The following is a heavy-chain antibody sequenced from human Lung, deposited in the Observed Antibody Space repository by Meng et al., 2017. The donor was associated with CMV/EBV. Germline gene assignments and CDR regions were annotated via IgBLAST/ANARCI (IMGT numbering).Heavy chain of an antibody. Sequence: LXCTVSGGSISSYYWSWIRQPPGKGLEWIGYIYYSGSTNYNPSLKSRVTISVDTSKNQFSLKLSSVTAADTAVYYCARDLGYFSSTSCYYYYGMDVWXQGTTVTVSS. J-gene: IGHJ6*02. CDR3: ARDLGYFSSTSCYYYYGMDV. CDR1: GGSISSYY. CDR2: IYYSGST. D-gene: IGHD2-2*01. V-gene: IGHV4-59*01.